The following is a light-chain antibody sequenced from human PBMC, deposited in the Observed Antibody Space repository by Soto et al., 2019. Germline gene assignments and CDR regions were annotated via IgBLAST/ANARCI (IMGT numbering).Light chain of an antibody. V-gene: IGKV3-20*01. CDR3: QQYGSSPRT. CDR2: GAS. Sequence: EIVLTQSPGTLSLSPGERATLSCRASQSFNSIYLAWYQQKPGQAPRLLIYGASSGATGIPDRFSGSGSGTDFTLTISRLEPEDFAVYYCQQYGSSPRTFGQGTKVDIK. J-gene: IGKJ1*01. CDR1: QSFNSIY.